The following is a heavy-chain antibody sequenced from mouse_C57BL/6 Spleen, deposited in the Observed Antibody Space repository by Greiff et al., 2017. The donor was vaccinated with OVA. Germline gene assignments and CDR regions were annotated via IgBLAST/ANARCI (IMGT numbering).Heavy chain of an antibody. D-gene: IGHD1-1*01. CDR1: GFTFSDYG. V-gene: IGHV5-17*01. CDR2: ISSGSSTI. CDR3: ARGELRGYYYAMDY. J-gene: IGHJ4*01. Sequence: EVQRVESGGGLVKPGGSLKLSCAASGFTFSDYGMHWVRQAPEKGLEWVAYISSGSSTIYYADTVKGRFTISRDNAKNTLFLQMTSLRSEDTAMYYCARGELRGYYYAMDYWGQGTSVTVSS.